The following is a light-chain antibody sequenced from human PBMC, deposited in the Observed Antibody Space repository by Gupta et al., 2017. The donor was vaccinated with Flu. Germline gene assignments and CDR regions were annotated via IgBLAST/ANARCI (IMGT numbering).Light chain of an antibody. V-gene: IGLV2-8*01. CDR1: SSDVGGYNY. J-gene: IGLJ1*01. CDR2: EVT. Sequence: QSALTPPPSASASPGQSVTISCTGASSDVGGYNYVSWYQQHPGKPPKLMIFEVTKRPTGVPDRSSGSKSGNTASLTVSVLRAEDEADYYCASHADIDQFVFGTGTKVTVL. CDR3: ASHADIDQFV.